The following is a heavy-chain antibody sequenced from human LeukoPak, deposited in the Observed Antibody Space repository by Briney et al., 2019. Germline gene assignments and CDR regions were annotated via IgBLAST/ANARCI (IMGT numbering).Heavy chain of an antibody. CDR2: INPSGGST. CDR1: GYTFTSYY. J-gene: IGHJ4*02. CDR3: ARGGYGDCFDY. Sequence: ASVTVSFTASGYTFTSYYMHWVRQAPGQGLEWMGIINPSGGSTSYAQKFQGRVTMTRDTSTSTVYMELSSLRSEDTAVYYCARGGYGDCFDYWGQGTLVTVSS. D-gene: IGHD4-17*01. V-gene: IGHV1-46*01.